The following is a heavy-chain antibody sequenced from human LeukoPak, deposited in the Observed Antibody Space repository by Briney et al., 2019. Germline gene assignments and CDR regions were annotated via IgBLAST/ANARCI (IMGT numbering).Heavy chain of an antibody. J-gene: IGHJ1*01. CDR3: AKSPPESYCSTSSCPSQH. CDR1: RFTVSSNY. V-gene: IGHV3-53*01. Sequence: GGSLRLSCAASRFTVSSNYMSWVRQAPGKGLEWVSVTYSGGSTYYADSVKGRFTISRDNSKNTLDLQMNSLRVEDKAVYYCAKSPPESYCSTSSCPSQHWGQGTLVTVSS. D-gene: IGHD2-2*01. CDR2: TYSGGST.